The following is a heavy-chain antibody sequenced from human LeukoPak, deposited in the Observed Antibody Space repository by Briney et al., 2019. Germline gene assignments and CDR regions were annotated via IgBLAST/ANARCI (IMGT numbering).Heavy chain of an antibody. CDR2: INSDGSST. V-gene: IGHV3-74*01. J-gene: IGHJ4*02. D-gene: IGHD3-22*01. Sequence: GGSLRLSCAASGFTFSSYWMHWVRQAPGKGLVWVSRINSDGSSTSYADSVKGRFTISRDNAKNSLYLQMNSLRAEDTALYYCAKNYYYDSSGPLDYWGQGTLVTVSS. CDR3: AKNYYYDSSGPLDY. CDR1: GFTFSSYW.